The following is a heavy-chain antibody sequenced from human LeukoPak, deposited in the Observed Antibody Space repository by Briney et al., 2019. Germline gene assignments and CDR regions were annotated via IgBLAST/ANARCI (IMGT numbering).Heavy chain of an antibody. CDR1: GYTFTSYG. V-gene: IGHV1-18*01. CDR3: ATGEYYDFWSGSKLYYFDY. D-gene: IGHD3-3*01. Sequence: GASVKVSCKASGYTFTSYGISWVRQAPGQGLEWMGWISAYNGNTNYAQKLQGRVTMTTDTSTSTAYMELRSLRSDDTAVYYCATGEYYDFWSGSKLYYFDYWGQGTLVTVSS. CDR2: ISAYNGNT. J-gene: IGHJ4*02.